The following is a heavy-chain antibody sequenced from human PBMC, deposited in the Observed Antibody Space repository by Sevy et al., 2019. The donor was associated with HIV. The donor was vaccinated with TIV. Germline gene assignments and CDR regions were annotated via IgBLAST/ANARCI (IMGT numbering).Heavy chain of an antibody. CDR1: GFTFGSYA. J-gene: IGHJ4*02. CDR2: ITGSGGST. CDR3: AKAPMGFLECYDY. D-gene: IGHD3-3*01. Sequence: GGSLRLSCTASGFTFGSYAVSWVRQAPGKGLQWVSAITGSGGSTYYADSVKGRFTISRDNSKNTLYLQMNSLRVDDTAVYYCAKAPMGFLECYDYWGQGTLVTVSS. V-gene: IGHV3-23*01.